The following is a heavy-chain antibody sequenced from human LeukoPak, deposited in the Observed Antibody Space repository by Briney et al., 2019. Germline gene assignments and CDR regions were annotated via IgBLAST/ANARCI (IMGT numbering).Heavy chain of an antibody. CDR2: IGFDGSNK. V-gene: IGHV3-30*02. CDR3: ARGIAAAGGPLDY. J-gene: IGHJ4*02. CDR1: KFTFNNFG. Sequence: GGSLRLSCAASKFTFNNFGMHWVRQAPGKGLEWVTFIGFDGSNKYYADFVKGRFTISRDNARNSLYLQMNSLRAEDTAVYYCARGIAAAGGPLDYWGQGTLVTVSS. D-gene: IGHD6-13*01.